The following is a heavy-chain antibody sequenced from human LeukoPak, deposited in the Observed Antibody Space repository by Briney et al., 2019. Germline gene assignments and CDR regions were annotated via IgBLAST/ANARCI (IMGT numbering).Heavy chain of an antibody. D-gene: IGHD6-13*01. V-gene: IGHV3-74*01. CDR1: GFTFSDTW. Sequence: PGGSLRLSCAASGFTFSDTWMHWVRQAPGEGLVWVSRIRSDGSDTRYAESVKGRFTISRDNAKNTLYLQMNSLRAEDTAVYYCANPSLVAAAGFNWFDPWGQGTLVTVSS. CDR3: ANPSLVAAAGFNWFDP. CDR2: IRSDGSDT. J-gene: IGHJ5*02.